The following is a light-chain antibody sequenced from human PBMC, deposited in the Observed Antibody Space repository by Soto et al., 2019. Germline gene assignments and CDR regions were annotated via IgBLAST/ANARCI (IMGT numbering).Light chain of an antibody. CDR1: SSDVGAYNY. V-gene: IGLV2-14*01. CDR2: GVG. J-gene: IGLJ3*02. Sequence: QSALTQPASVSGSPGQSITISCTGSSSDVGAYNYVSWYLQHPGKAPKLLIYGVGNRPSGVSRRFSGSKSANTASLTISGLQAEDEAEYYCCSYVDTSAFVRFGGGTKLTVL. CDR3: CSYVDTSAFVR.